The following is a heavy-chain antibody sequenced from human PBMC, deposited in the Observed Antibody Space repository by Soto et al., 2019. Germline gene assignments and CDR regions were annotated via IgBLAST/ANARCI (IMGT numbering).Heavy chain of an antibody. Sequence: ASVKVSCKASGYTFTSYGISWVRQAPGQGLEWMGWISAYNGNTNYAQKLQGRVTMTTDTSTSTAYMELRSLRSDDTAVYYCARDTDNYDDYIWGSYPPCDYWGQGTLVTVSS. J-gene: IGHJ4*02. V-gene: IGHV1-18*01. CDR1: GYTFTSYG. D-gene: IGHD3-16*02. CDR2: ISAYNGNT. CDR3: ARDTDNYDDYIWGSYPPCDY.